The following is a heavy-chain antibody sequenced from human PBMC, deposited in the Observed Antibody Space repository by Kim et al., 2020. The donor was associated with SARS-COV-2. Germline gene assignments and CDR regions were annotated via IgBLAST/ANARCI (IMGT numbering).Heavy chain of an antibody. CDR2: ISSSGSII. V-gene: IGHV3-48*03. D-gene: IGHD3-22*01. CDR1: GFTFSSYE. Sequence: GGSLRLSCAASGFTFSSYEMNWVRQAPGKGLEWVSYISSSGSIIYYADSVKGRFTISRDNAENSLYLQMNSLRAEDTAVYYCARNYYDTSGYYYYAFDIWGQGTMVTVSS. CDR3: ARNYYDTSGYYYYAFDI. J-gene: IGHJ3*02.